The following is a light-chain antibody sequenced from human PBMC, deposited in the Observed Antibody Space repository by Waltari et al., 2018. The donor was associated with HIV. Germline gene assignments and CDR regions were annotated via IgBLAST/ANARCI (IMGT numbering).Light chain of an antibody. J-gene: IGLJ2*01. CDR2: FDT. V-gene: IGLV3-21*04. Sequence: SYELTQPPSLSVAPGDTARFTCGGGKIGSKSVHWYQQKPGQAPLYFDTGRPSGDPERVPGSNSDNTATLTIPRAEAGDEADYFCQVWDVSTDRAVFGGGTTLTVL. CDR3: QVWDVSTDRAV. CDR1: KIGSKS.